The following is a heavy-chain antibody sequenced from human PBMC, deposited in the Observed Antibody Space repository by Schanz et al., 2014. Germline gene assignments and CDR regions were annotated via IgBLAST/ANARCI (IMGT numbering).Heavy chain of an antibody. V-gene: IGHV4-34*01. J-gene: IGHJ6*02. CDR3: ARHLVNAYGMDV. D-gene: IGHD3-3*02. CDR2: IHHSGSI. Sequence: QVQLQQWGAGLLKPSETLSLTCAVYGGPFSGYFWSWIRQSPGKGLQWIGEIHHSGSIIYNPSLRGGVPISMETSKNQFFLKVTSVTAADTAVYYCARHLVNAYGMDVWGQGTAVTVSS. CDR1: GGPFSGYF.